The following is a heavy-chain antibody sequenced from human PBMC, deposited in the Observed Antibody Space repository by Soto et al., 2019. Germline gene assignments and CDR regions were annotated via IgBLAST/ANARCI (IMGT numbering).Heavy chain of an antibody. D-gene: IGHD6-13*01. CDR3: VRGKVAAGFDY. V-gene: IGHV3-66*01. J-gene: IGHJ4*02. CDR2: IYSGGST. Sequence: GGSLRLSCAASGFTVSSNYMSWVRQAPGKGLEWVSVIYSGGSTYYADFVEGRFTISRDNAKNTLYLQMTSLRVEDRAIYYCVRGKVAAGFDYWGQGALVTVSS. CDR1: GFTVSSNY.